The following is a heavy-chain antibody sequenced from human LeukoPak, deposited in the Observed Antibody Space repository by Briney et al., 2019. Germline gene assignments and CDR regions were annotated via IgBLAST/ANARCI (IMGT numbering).Heavy chain of an antibody. CDR2: IYTSGST. CDR3: ARVGDTTWGWEINFDY. J-gene: IGHJ4*02. V-gene: IGHV4-61*02. CDR1: GGSISSGSYY. D-gene: IGHD1-26*01. Sequence: SETLSLTCTVSGGSISSGSYYWSWIRQPAGKGLEWIGRIYTSGSTNYNPSLKSRVTISVDTSKNQFSLKLSSVTAADTAVYYCARVGDTTWGWEINFDYWGQGTLVTVSS.